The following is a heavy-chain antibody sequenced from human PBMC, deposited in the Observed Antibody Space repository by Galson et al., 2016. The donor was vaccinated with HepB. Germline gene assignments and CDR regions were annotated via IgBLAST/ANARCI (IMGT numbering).Heavy chain of an antibody. J-gene: IGHJ4*02. D-gene: IGHD2-15*01. CDR2: ISSSSSTI. V-gene: IGHV3-48*01. CDR3: ARGEPEDIVVVVAAIDLDY. CDR1: GFMFGIYS. Sequence: SLRLSCAASGFMFGIYSMNWVRQAPGKGLEWVSYISSSSSTIYYADSVKGRFTISRDNAKNSLYLQMNSLRAEGTAVYYCARGEPEDIVVVVAAIDLDYWGQGTLVTVSS.